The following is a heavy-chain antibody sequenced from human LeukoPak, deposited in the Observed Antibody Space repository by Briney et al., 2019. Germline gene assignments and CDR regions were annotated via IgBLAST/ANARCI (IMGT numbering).Heavy chain of an antibody. Sequence: PGGSLRLSCVASGFAFSSYWMSWVRQAPGKGLEWVANIKQDGGEKYYVDSVKGRFTISRDNAKNSLFLQMNSLRVGDTAVYYCARLGGSYYTHWGQGTLVTVSS. CDR1: GFAFSSYW. V-gene: IGHV3-7*01. CDR2: IKQDGGEK. D-gene: IGHD1-26*01. CDR3: ARLGGSYYTH. J-gene: IGHJ4*02.